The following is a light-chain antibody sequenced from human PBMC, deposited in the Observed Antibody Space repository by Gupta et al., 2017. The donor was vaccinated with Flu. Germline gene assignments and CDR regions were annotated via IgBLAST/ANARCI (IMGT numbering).Light chain of an antibody. J-gene: IGKJ3*01. CDR2: AAS. Sequence: DTVLTQSPGTLSLSPGERATLSCRASQTISSAYLVWYQQKPGQPPRLLVYAASRRATGVPHRFSGSGCAPAFSLTISRREPADFAVYYCHQECSSPSTFGHGTRVDIK. CDR3: HQECSSPST. V-gene: IGKV3-20*01. CDR1: QTISSAY.